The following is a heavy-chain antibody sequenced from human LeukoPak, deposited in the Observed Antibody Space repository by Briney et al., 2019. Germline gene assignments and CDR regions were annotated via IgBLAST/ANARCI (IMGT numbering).Heavy chain of an antibody. CDR2: IIPILGIA. CDR1: GGTFSSYA. CDR3: AKITDSGWDY. J-gene: IGHJ4*02. D-gene: IGHD6-19*01. Sequence: GASVKVSCKASGGTFSSYAISWVRQAPGQGLEWMGRIIPILGIANYAQKFQGRVTITADRSTSTAYMELSSLRSEDTAVYYCAKITDSGWDYWGQGTLVTVSS. V-gene: IGHV1-69*04.